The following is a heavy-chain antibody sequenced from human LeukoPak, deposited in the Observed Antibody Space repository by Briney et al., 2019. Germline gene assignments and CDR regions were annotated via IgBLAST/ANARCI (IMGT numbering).Heavy chain of an antibody. CDR2: IYYSGNT. Sequence: PSETLSLTCTVSGGSISSYYWNWIRQPPGKGLEWTGYIYYSGNTKYNPSLESRVTISVDTSKNQFSLKLKSVTAADTAVCYCARGMPQGWVHWFDPWGQGTLVTVSS. V-gene: IGHV4-59*01. CDR1: GGSISSYY. D-gene: IGHD1-26*01. J-gene: IGHJ5*02. CDR3: ARGMPQGWVHWFDP.